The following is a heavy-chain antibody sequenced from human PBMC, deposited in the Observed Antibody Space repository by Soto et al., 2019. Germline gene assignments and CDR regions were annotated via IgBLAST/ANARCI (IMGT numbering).Heavy chain of an antibody. CDR1: GVSFSGYY. CDR2: INHSGST. V-gene: IGHV4-34*01. CDR3: ARGRGGYSYGSKYYYYYYGMDV. J-gene: IGHJ6*02. D-gene: IGHD5-18*01. Sequence: PSETLSLTCAVYGVSFSGYYWSWIRQPPGKGLEWIGEINHSGSTNYNPSLKSRVTISVDTSKNQFSLKLSSVTAADTAVYYCARGRGGYSYGSKYYYYYYGMDVWGQGTTVTVSS.